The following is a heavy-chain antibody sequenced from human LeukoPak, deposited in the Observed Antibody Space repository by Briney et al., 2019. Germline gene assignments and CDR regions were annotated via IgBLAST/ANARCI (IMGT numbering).Heavy chain of an antibody. D-gene: IGHD3-3*01. Sequence: SETLSLTCTVSGGSISSYYWSWIRQPPGKGLEWIGYIYYSGSANYNPSLKSRVTMSVDTSKNQFSLKLSSVTAADTAVYYCARVRDILEWLPDAFDIWGQGTMVTVSS. CDR1: GGSISSYY. CDR2: IYYSGSA. V-gene: IGHV4-59*12. CDR3: ARVRDILEWLPDAFDI. J-gene: IGHJ3*02.